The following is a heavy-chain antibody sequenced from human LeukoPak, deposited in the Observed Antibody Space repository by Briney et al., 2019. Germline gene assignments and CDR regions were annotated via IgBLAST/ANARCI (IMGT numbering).Heavy chain of an antibody. D-gene: IGHD6-19*01. CDR1: GASISSYY. J-gene: IGHJ3*02. Sequence: SETLSLTCTVSGASISSYYWSWIRQPPGKGLEWIGYISYSGSTNYNPSLKSRVTISADTSKNQVSLTLSSVTAADTAVYYCARRSKAVAGLAFDIWGQGTMVTVSS. V-gene: IGHV4-59*08. CDR2: ISYSGST. CDR3: ARRSKAVAGLAFDI.